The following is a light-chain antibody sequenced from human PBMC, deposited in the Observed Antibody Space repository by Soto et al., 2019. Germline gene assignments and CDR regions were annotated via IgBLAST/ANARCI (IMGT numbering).Light chain of an antibody. J-gene: IGLJ2*01. Sequence: QSALTQPPSASGSPGQSVTISCTGTSRDVGGYNWVSWYQQHPGKAPKFMIYEVCRRPSGVPDRFSGSKSGNTASLTISGLQTDDEGDYYCASYAGSNNPVIFGGGTKLTVL. CDR1: SRDVGGYNW. CDR3: ASYAGSNNPVI. CDR2: EVC. V-gene: IGLV2-8*01.